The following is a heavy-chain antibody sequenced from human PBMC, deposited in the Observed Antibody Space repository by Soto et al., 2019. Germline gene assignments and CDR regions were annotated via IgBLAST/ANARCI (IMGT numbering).Heavy chain of an antibody. D-gene: IGHD3-10*01. CDR2: VNPILSMS. V-gene: IGHV1-69*04. Sequence: QVQLVQSGAEVKRPGSSVKVSCKASGDTFSFYSINWVRQAPGLGLEWMGRVNPILSMSNYAQRFQGIGTMTADKSTSTAYMELSGLRSEDTAMYYCATSYGSGYRAFDYWGQGALVTVSS. CDR1: GDTFSFYS. J-gene: IGHJ4*02. CDR3: ATSYGSGYRAFDY.